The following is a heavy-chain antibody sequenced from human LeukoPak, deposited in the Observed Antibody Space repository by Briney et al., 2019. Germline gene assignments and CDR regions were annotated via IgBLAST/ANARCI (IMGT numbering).Heavy chain of an antibody. CDR2: INPDGSST. CDR3: VRGPFDI. CDR1: GLTLSYFL. J-gene: IGHJ3*02. Sequence: PEGSLRLYCAASGLTLSYFLMQWVRQTPGKGLVWVSRINPDGSSTGYADAVKGRFTISRDNAKNTLSLQLSSLRADDPAVYCCVRGPFDIWGQGTMVTVSS. V-gene: IGHV3-74*01.